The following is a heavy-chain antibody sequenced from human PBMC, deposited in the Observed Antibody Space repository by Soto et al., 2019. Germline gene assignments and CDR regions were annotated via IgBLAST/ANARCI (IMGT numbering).Heavy chain of an antibody. Sequence: SETLSLTCAVSGGSISSSNWWSWVRQPPGKGLEWIGEIYHSGSTNYNPSLKSRVTISVDKSKNQFSLKLSSVTAADTAVYYCASLNDYGGNPPRRYFDYWGQGTLVTVSS. CDR1: GGSISSSNW. J-gene: IGHJ4*02. CDR3: ASLNDYGGNPPRRYFDY. CDR2: IYHSGST. V-gene: IGHV4-4*02. D-gene: IGHD4-17*01.